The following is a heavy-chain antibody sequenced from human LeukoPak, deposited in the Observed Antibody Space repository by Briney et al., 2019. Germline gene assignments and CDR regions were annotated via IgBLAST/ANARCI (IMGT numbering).Heavy chain of an antibody. CDR2: ISSDGSIE. D-gene: IGHD3-22*01. J-gene: IGHJ4*02. V-gene: IGHV3-30-3*01. Sequence: GGSLRLSCAASGFTFGTYSIHWVRQAPGKGLEWVTVISSDGSIEYYADSVKGRFTISRDNSKNTLYLQMNSLRTEDTAVYYCARDGKSWLPDYWGQGTLVTDSS. CDR1: GFTFGTYS. CDR3: ARDGKSWLPDY.